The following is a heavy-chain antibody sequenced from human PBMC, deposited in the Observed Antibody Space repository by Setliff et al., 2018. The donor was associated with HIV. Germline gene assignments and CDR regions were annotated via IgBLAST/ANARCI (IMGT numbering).Heavy chain of an antibody. J-gene: IGHJ5*02. CDR1: GGSISSGSYY. D-gene: IGHD1-26*01. CDR3: ARRTFGSGRIDP. Sequence: PPETLSLTCTVSGGSISSGSYYWSWIRQPAGKGLEWIGQIHTSGSTNYNPSLESRVIILVDTSKNQFSLKLTSVNAADTGMYYCARRTFGSGRIDPWGQGTLVTVSS. CDR2: IHTSGST. V-gene: IGHV4-61*09.